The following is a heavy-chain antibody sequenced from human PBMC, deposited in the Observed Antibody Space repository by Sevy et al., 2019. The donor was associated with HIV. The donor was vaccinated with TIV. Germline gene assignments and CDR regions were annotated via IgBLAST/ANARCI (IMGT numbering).Heavy chain of an antibody. CDR1: GFTFASFA. D-gene: IGHD3-10*01. CDR2: INGDGGSV. CDR3: AKDFGDAASYPPPFFWDY. Sequence: GGSLRLSCAASGFTFASFAMSWVRQVPGKGLEWVSGINGDGGSVYYADSVKGRFTISRDNSKNKLYLQMNTLRAEDTALYFCAKDFGDAASYPPPFFWDYWGQGTLVTVSS. V-gene: IGHV3-23*01. J-gene: IGHJ4*01.